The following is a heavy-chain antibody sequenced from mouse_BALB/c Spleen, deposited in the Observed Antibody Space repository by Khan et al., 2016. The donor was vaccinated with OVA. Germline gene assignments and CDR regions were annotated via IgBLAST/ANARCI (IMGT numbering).Heavy chain of an antibody. CDR2: INPSNDYT. J-gene: IGHJ3*01. V-gene: IGHV1-4*01. Sequence: QMQLEESGAELARPGASVKMSCKASGYTFTSYTIHWIKQRPGPGLEWIGYINPSNDYTNYNQKFKDKATLTTDKSSTTAYLQLSSLTSDDSAVDNCVRDGAYHRNDGWFAYWGQGTLVTVSA. CDR1: GYTFTSYT. CDR3: VRDGAYHRNDGWFAY. D-gene: IGHD2-14*01.